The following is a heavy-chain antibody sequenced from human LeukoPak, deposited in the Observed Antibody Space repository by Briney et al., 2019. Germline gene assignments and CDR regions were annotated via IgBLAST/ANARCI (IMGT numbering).Heavy chain of an antibody. CDR3: ARARDGDYFDY. V-gene: IGHV1-69*13. D-gene: IGHD3-10*01. CDR2: IIPIFGTA. Sequence: ASVKVSCKASGYTFTSYYMHWVRQAPGQGLEWMGGIIPIFGTANYAQKFQGRVTITADESTSTAYMELSSLRSEDTAVYYCARARDGDYFDYWGQGTLVTVSS. J-gene: IGHJ4*02. CDR1: GYTFTSYY.